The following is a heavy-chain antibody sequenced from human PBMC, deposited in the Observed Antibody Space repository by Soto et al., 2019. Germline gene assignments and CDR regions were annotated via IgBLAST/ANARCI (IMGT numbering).Heavy chain of an antibody. CDR2: ISSSSSTI. CDR1: GCTLTIYA. Sequence: GSLRLSGAGSGCTLTIYAMSWVRQATGKGLEWVSYISSSSSTIYYADSVKGRFTISRDNAKNSLYLQMNSLRAEDTAVYYCARGYSGYDFDYMDVWGKGTTVTVSS. V-gene: IGHV3-48*01. CDR3: ARGYSGYDFDYMDV. D-gene: IGHD5-12*01. J-gene: IGHJ6*03.